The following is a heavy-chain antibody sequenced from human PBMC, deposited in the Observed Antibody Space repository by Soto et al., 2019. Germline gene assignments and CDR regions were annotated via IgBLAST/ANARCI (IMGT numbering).Heavy chain of an antibody. J-gene: IGHJ4*02. CDR1: GFTFSSYA. V-gene: IGHV3-30-3*01. D-gene: IGHD1-26*01. CDR3: ARDILATHTTPDGYYFDY. CDR2: ISYDGSNK. Sequence: GGSLRLSCAASGFTFSSYAMHWVRQAPGKGLEWVAVISYDGSNKYYADSVKGRFTISRDNSKNTLYLQMNSLRAEDTAVYYCARDILATHTTPDGYYFDYWGQGTLVTVSS.